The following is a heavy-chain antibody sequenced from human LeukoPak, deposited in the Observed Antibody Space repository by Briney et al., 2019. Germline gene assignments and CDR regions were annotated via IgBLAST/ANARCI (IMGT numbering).Heavy chain of an antibody. Sequence: SETLSLTCTVSGGSISSHYWSWIRQPAGKGLEWIGRIYTSGSTNYNPSLKSRVTISVDTSKNQFSLKLSSVTAADTAVYYCARAPYYYDSSGYYYGAFDIWGQGTMVTVSS. CDR3: ARAPYYYDSSGYYYGAFDI. J-gene: IGHJ3*02. CDR2: IYTSGST. V-gene: IGHV4-4*07. D-gene: IGHD3-22*01. CDR1: GGSISSHY.